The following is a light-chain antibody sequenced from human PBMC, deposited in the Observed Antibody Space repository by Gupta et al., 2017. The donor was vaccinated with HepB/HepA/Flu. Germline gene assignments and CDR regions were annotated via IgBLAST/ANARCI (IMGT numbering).Light chain of an antibody. CDR3: QQYAASPYT. J-gene: IGKJ1*01. Sequence: SPGTLSLSPGERGTLSCRASQTISINFLVWYQQTPGQAPRLLFYATSRATDVPDRFSGSGSGTDFTLTIDRLEPEDVAVYYCQQYAASPYTFGQGTKVEIK. CDR2: ATS. CDR1: QTISINF. V-gene: IGKV3-20*01.